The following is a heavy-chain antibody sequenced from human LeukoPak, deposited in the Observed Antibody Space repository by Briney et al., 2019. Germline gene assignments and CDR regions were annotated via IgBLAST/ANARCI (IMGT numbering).Heavy chain of an antibody. Sequence: SGGSLRLSCAASGFTVSSNYMSWVRQAPGKGLEWVSVIYSGGSTYYADSVKGRFTISRDNSKNTLYLQMNSLRAEDTAVYYCARENDILTGHVLRNWFDPWGQGTLVTVSS. J-gene: IGHJ5*02. V-gene: IGHV3-66*01. CDR2: IYSGGST. CDR1: GFTVSSNY. D-gene: IGHD3-9*01. CDR3: ARENDILTGHVLRNWFDP.